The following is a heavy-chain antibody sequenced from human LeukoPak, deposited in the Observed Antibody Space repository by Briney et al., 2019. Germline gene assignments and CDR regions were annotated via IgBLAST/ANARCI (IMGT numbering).Heavy chain of an antibody. J-gene: IGHJ2*01. V-gene: IGHV3-48*04. Sequence: GGSLRLSCAVSGFTFTNYGMHWVRQAPGKGLEWVSYISSSGSTIYYADSVKGRFTISRDNAKNSLYLQMNSLRAEDTALYYCARKFGIADGYFDLWGRGTLVTVSS. CDR2: ISSSGSTI. CDR3: ARKFGIADGYFDL. D-gene: IGHD6-13*01. CDR1: GFTFTNYG.